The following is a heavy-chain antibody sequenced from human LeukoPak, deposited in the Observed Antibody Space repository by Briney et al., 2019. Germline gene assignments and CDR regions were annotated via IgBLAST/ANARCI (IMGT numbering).Heavy chain of an antibody. CDR1: GFTFSSYA. CDR3: ASGPLRGIDY. D-gene: IGHD2-15*01. J-gene: IGHJ4*02. V-gene: IGHV3-21*04. Sequence: GGSLRLSCAASGFTFSSYAMSWVRQAPGKGLEWVSAISSSSSYTNYADSVKGRFTISRDNAKNSLYLQMNSLRAEDTAVYYCASGPLRGIDYWGQGTLVTVSS. CDR2: ISSSSSYT.